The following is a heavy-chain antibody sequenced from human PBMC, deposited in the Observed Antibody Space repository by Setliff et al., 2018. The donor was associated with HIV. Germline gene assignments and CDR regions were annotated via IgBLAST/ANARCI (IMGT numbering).Heavy chain of an antibody. CDR2: IIRDSSYI. J-gene: IGHJ4*02. CDR3: VRDYMWAFDY. D-gene: IGHD1-26*01. CDR1: GLSFSSYV. V-gene: IGHV3-21*01. Sequence: GGSLRLSCAASGLSFSSYVMSWVRQAPGKGLEWVSSIIRDSSYIFDADSVKGRFTISRDNTKNSLYLQMNNLRAEDTAVYYCVRDYMWAFDYWGQGTLVTVSS.